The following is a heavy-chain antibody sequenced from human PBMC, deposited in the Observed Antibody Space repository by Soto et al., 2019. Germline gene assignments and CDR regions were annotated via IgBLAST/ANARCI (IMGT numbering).Heavy chain of an antibody. J-gene: IGHJ5*02. D-gene: IGHD2-21*02. Sequence: SVTRSLTCTVGGGPISIFYWSWISHPPGKGLERIGYSYYSGNTNYNPSLKSRLTLSLGTSKNHFSLKLGSVTAADTAVYYCAREAGGDYTKTPDNRFDPWGQGTLVTVS. CDR2: SYYSGNT. V-gene: IGHV4-59*12. CDR1: GGPISIFY. CDR3: AREAGGDYTKTPDNRFDP.